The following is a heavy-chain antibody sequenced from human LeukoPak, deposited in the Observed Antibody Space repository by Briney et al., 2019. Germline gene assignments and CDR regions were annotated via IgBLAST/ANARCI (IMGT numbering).Heavy chain of an antibody. V-gene: IGHV3-33*02. Sequence: GGSLRLSCAASGITFRNFGMHWVRPAPGMGLGWVAYIYCDGSNKYYADSVKGLFTFSGDTYTSTLFLLMNSMTGADTGVYCVSRDLVSAGTRYDDLWGRGTVVTVSS. J-gene: IGHJ2*01. CDR1: GITFRNFG. CDR3: SRDLVSAGTRYDDL. CDR2: IYCDGSNK. D-gene: IGHD1-1*01.